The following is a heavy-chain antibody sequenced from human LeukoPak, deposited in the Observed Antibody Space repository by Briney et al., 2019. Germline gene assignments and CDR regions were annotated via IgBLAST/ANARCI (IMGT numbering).Heavy chain of an antibody. J-gene: IGHJ3*02. CDR1: RFTLSTYS. Sequence: PGGSLRLSCAASRFTLSTYSMNWVRQAPGKGLEWVSSISSRSTYIYYADSVKGRFTISRDNAKNSLYLQMNNLRAEDTAMFYCATSMAQDVDAFHIWGQGTMVTVSS. V-gene: IGHV3-21*01. CDR2: ISSRSTYI. D-gene: IGHD2-21*01. CDR3: ATSMAQDVDAFHI.